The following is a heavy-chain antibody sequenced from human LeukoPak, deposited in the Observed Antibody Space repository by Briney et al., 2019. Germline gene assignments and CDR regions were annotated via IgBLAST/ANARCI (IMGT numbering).Heavy chain of an antibody. J-gene: IGHJ5*02. CDR2: IIPIFGIA. D-gene: IGHD5-12*01. CDR1: GGTFSSYA. V-gene: IGHV1-69*04. Sequence: SVKVSCKASGGTFSSYAISWVRQAPGQGLEWMGRIIPIFGIANYAQKFQGRVTITADKSTSTAYMELSSLRSEDTAVYYCARADSGYDSNWFDPWGQGTLATVSS. CDR3: ARADSGYDSNWFDP.